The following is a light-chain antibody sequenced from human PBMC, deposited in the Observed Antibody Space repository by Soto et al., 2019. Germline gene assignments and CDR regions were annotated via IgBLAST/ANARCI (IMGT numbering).Light chain of an antibody. CDR3: CSYAGSSTYA. J-gene: IGLJ1*01. V-gene: IGLV2-23*01. Sequence: QSALTQPASVSGSPGQSITISCTGTSSDFGSYNLVSWYQQHPGKAPKLMIYEDSKRPSGVSNRFSGSKSGNTASLTISGLQAEDDADYYCCSYAGSSTYAFGTGTKVTVL. CDR2: EDS. CDR1: SSDFGSYNL.